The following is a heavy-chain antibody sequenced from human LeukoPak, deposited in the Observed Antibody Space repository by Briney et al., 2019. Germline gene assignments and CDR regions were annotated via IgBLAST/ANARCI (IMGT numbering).Heavy chain of an antibody. Sequence: GGSLRLSCAASGFTFSTYAMNWVRQAPGKGLEWVSGISGGGGSTYYADSAKGRFTISRDNSKNTLYLQMNSLTVEDTAVYYCAKSPRSAADNWFDPWGQGTLVNVSS. J-gene: IGHJ5*02. D-gene: IGHD6-13*01. V-gene: IGHV3-23*01. CDR3: AKSPRSAADNWFDP. CDR1: GFTFSTYA. CDR2: ISGGGGST.